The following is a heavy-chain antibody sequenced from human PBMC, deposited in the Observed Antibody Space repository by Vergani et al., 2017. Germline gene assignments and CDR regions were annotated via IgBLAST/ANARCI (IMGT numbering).Heavy chain of an antibody. CDR3: ARDLRYSGYDDLDY. V-gene: IGHV1-69*08. CDR1: GGTFSSYT. Sequence: QVQLVQSGAEVKKPGSSVKVSCKASGGTFSSYTISWVRQAPGQGLEWMGRITPILGIANYAQKFQGRVTITADKSTSTAYMELSSLRSEDTAVYYCARDLRYSGYDDLDYWGQGTLVTVSS. D-gene: IGHD5-12*01. J-gene: IGHJ4*02. CDR2: ITPILGIA.